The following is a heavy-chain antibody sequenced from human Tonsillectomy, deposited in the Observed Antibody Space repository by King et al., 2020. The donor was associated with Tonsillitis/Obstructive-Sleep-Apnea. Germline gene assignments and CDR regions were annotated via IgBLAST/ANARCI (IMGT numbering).Heavy chain of an antibody. CDR3: ARDTHYYGSGSYYPRHYYGMDV. D-gene: IGHD3-10*01. J-gene: IGHJ6*02. CDR1: GFTFSTYG. Sequence: VQLVESGGGVVQPGRSLRISCAASGFTFSTYGIHWVRRAPGKGLEWVAIIWHDGINKYYADSVKGRFTISRDNSKNTLYLEMNSLRAEDTAVYYCARDTHYYGSGSYYPRHYYGMDVWGQGTTVTVSS. CDR2: IWHDGINK. V-gene: IGHV3-33*01.